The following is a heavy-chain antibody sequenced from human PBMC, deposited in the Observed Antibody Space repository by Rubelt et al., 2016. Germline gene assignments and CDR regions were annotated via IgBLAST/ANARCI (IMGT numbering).Heavy chain of an antibody. CDR1: GFTFDDYA. J-gene: IGHJ4*02. D-gene: IGHD3-10*01. Sequence: GRSLRLSCAASGFTFDDYAMHWVRQAPGKGLEWVSGISWNSGSIGYADSVKGRFTISRDNAKNSLYLQMNSLRAEDTAVYYCARGNYDSQSSVPWGQGTLVTVSS. CDR3: ARGNYDSQSSVP. CDR2: ISWNSGSI. V-gene: IGHV3-9*01.